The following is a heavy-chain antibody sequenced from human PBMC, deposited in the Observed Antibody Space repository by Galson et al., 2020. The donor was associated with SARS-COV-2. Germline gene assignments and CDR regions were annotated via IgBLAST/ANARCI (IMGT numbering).Heavy chain of an antibody. V-gene: IGHV3-30-3*01. Sequence: GESLKISCAASGFTFSSYAMHWVRQAPGKGLEWVAVISYDGSNKYYADSVKGRFTISRDNSKNTLYLQMNSLRAEDTAVYYCARSNSGNYYYGMDVWGQGTTVTVSS. CDR2: ISYDGSNK. CDR3: ARSNSGNYYYGMDV. CDR1: GFTFSSYA. J-gene: IGHJ6*02. D-gene: IGHD1-26*01.